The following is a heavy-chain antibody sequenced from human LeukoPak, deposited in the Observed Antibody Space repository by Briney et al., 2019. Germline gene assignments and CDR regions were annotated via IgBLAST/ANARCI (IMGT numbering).Heavy chain of an antibody. Sequence: GSLRLSCAASGFTFSSYSMNWVRQAPGKGLEWVSSISSSSSYIYYADSVKGRFTISRDNAKNSLYLQMNSLRAEDTAVYYCARVLGGTLDQGGFEYWGQGTLVTVSS. CDR2: ISSSSSYI. J-gene: IGHJ4*02. V-gene: IGHV3-21*01. D-gene: IGHD1-7*01. CDR1: GFTFSSYS. CDR3: ARVLGGTLDQGGFEY.